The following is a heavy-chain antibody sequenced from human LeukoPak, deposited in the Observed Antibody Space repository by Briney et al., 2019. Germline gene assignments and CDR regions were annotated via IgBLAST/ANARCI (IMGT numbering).Heavy chain of an antibody. J-gene: IGHJ4*02. Sequence: ASVKVSCKASGYTFTSYDINWVRQATGQGLEWMGWMNPNSGNTGSAQKFQGRVTMTRNSSISTAYMELSSLISEDTAVYYCARRSGSSGTTVSYWGQGTLVTVSS. CDR3: ARRSGSSGTTVSY. V-gene: IGHV1-8*02. D-gene: IGHD1-7*01. CDR1: GYTFTSYD. CDR2: MNPNSGNT.